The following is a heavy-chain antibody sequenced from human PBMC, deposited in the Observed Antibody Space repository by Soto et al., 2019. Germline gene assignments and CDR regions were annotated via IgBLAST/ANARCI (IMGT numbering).Heavy chain of an antibody. V-gene: IGHV3-74*01. Sequence: GGSLRLSCAASGFTFSSSWMHWVRQAPGKGLVWVSRINSGASTTNYADSVEGRFTISRDNAKNTLYLQMDSLTAEDTAVYYCARGPSGWFGYDYWGQGTLVTVSS. D-gene: IGHD6-19*01. CDR3: ARGPSGWFGYDY. CDR2: INSGASTT. J-gene: IGHJ4*02. CDR1: GFTFSSSW.